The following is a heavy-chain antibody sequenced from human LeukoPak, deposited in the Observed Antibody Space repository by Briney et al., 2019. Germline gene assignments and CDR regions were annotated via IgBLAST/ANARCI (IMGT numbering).Heavy chain of an antibody. J-gene: IGHJ4*02. CDR3: ARVGYGSGSYEFDY. V-gene: IGHV3-21*01. D-gene: IGHD3-10*01. CDR2: ISSSSSYI. Sequence: KPGGSLRLSCAASGFTFSSYSMNWVRQAPGKGLEWVSSISSSSSYIYYADSVKGRFTISRDNAKNSLYLQMNSLRAEDTAVYYCARVGYGSGSYEFDYWGQGTLVTVSS. CDR1: GFTFSSYS.